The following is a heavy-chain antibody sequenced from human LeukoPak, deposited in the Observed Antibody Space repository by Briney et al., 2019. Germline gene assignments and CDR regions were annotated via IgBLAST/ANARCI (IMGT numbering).Heavy chain of an antibody. CDR2: IFPIFGTA. J-gene: IGHJ3*02. D-gene: IGHD5/OR15-5a*01. Sequence: SVKVSCKASGGTFSSYAISWVRQAPGQGLEWMGGIFPIFGTANYAQKFQGRVTITADESTSTAYMELSSLRSEDTAVYYCARDQSSVDAFDIWGQGTMVTVSS. V-gene: IGHV1-69*13. CDR3: ARDQSSVDAFDI. CDR1: GGTFSSYA.